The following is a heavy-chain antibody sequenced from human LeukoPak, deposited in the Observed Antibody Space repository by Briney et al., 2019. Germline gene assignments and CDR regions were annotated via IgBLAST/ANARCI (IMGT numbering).Heavy chain of an antibody. CDR2: FDPKEGER. J-gene: IGHJ3*02. V-gene: IGHV1-24*01. CDR1: GDTLTELS. Sequence: ASVKVSCKVSGDTLTELSIHWVRQAPGKGLEWMGGFDPKEGERVYSQHFQGRFTMTEDTSSGTAYMELKSLRSEDTAVYYCATVPRDSSGYQLAFDIWGQGTMVTVSS. CDR3: ATVPRDSSGYQLAFDI. D-gene: IGHD3-22*01.